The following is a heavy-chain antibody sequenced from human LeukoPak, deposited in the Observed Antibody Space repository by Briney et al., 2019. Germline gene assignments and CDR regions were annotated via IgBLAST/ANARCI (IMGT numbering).Heavy chain of an antibody. V-gene: IGHV3-21*01. J-gene: IGHJ4*02. CDR1: GFTFSSYS. CDR3: AREAFYSDYGFDY. Sequence: GGSLRLSCAASGFTFSSYSMNWVRQAPGKGLEWVSSISSSSSYIYYADSVKGGFTISRDNAKNSLYLQMNSLRAEDTAVYYCAREAFYSDYGFDYWGQGTLVTVSS. CDR2: ISSSSSYI. D-gene: IGHD4-11*01.